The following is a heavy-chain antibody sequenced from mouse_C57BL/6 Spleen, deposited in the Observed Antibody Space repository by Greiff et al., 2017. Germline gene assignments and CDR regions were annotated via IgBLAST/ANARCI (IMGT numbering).Heavy chain of an antibody. CDR1: GFTFSDYG. V-gene: IGHV5-17*01. Sequence: DVKLVESGGGLVKPGGSLKLSCAASGFTFSDYGMHWVRQAPEKGLEWVAYISSGSSTIYSADTVKGRFTISRDNAKNTLFLQMTSLRSEDTAMYYCARPRSLGTWDYWGQGTTLTVSS. J-gene: IGHJ2*01. CDR3: ARPRSLGTWDY. D-gene: IGHD4-1*01. CDR2: ISSGSSTI.